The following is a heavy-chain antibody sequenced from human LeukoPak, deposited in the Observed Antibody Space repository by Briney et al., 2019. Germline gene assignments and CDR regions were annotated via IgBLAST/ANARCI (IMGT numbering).Heavy chain of an antibody. D-gene: IGHD5-12*01. Sequence: GGSLRLSCGASGFTFSSYAMHWVRQAPGKGLEWVAVISYDGSNKYYADSVKGRFTISRDNAKNSLYLQMNSLRAEDTAVYYCAAEYSGYDIHFDYWGQGTLVTVSS. V-gene: IGHV3-30-3*01. CDR3: AAEYSGYDIHFDY. CDR1: GFTFSSYA. J-gene: IGHJ4*02. CDR2: ISYDGSNK.